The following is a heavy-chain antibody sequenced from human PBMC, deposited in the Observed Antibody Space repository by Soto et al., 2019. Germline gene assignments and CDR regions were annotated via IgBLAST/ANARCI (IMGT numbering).Heavy chain of an antibody. CDR3: TRLISAAQDY. CDR1: GFVFKDSS. D-gene: IGHD3-10*01. Sequence: EVLLVESGGGLVQPGGSLKLSCEASGFVFKDSSIHWVRQASGKGLVWVGRIRDRAYNYATAYAASVKGRFTISRDDSNNKAYPQMDSLKTEDTAIYYCTRLISAAQDYWGQGTLVTVSS. CDR2: IRDRAYNYAT. V-gene: IGHV3-73*01. J-gene: IGHJ4*02.